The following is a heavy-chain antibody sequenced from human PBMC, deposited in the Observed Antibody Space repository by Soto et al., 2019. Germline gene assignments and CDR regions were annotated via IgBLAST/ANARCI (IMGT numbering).Heavy chain of an antibody. J-gene: IGHJ4*02. CDR3: ARSPPTTGTVDY. CDR1: GYTFTSYA. D-gene: IGHD4-17*01. CDR2: INAGNGNT. Sequence: QVQIVQSGAEVKKPGASVKVSCKASGYTFTSYAMHWVRPAPGQRLEWMGWINAGNGNTKYSQKFQGRVTITSDTSASTAYMELSSLRSEETAVYYCARSPPTTGTVDYLGQGTLVTVSS. V-gene: IGHV1-3*01.